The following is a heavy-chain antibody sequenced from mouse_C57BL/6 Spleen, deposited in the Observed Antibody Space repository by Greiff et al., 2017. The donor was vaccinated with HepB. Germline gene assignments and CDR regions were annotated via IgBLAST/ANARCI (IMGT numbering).Heavy chain of an antibody. V-gene: IGHV1-64*01. CDR3: ARSGGPYAMDY. CDR2: IHPNSGST. D-gene: IGHD3-1*01. Sequence: QVQLQQPGAELVKPGASVKLSCKASGYTFTSYWMHWVKQRPGQGLEWIGMIHPNSGSTNYNEKFKSKATLTVDKSSSTAYMQLISLTSEDSAVYYCARSGGPYAMDYWGQGTSVTVSS. CDR1: GYTFTSYW. J-gene: IGHJ4*01.